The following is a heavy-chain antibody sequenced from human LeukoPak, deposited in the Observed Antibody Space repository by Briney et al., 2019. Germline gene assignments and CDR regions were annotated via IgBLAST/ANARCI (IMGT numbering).Heavy chain of an antibody. Sequence: ASVKVSCKASGYTFTNFGISWVRQAPGQGLEWMGWISAYNGNTNYAQRLQGRDTMTTDTSTSIAYMELRSLRSDDTAVYYCARDRDYGDYNTQDLFVYWGQGTLVTVSS. CDR3: ARDRDYGDYNTQDLFVY. D-gene: IGHD4-17*01. CDR1: GYTFTNFG. CDR2: ISAYNGNT. V-gene: IGHV1-18*01. J-gene: IGHJ4*02.